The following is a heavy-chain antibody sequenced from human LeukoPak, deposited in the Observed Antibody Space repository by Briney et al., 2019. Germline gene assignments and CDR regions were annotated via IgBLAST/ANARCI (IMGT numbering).Heavy chain of an antibody. V-gene: IGHV3-43*01. CDR1: GFTLDVYT. CDR2: ITWNGQTK. J-gene: IGHJ4*02. Sequence: PGGPLRLPCAPSGFTLDVYTIHWARQAPGKGLEWVSLITWNGQTKSYADSVKARFTISRDNSKNFLYSQMNSLRADDSALYYCVKGLGSSGFPNWGQGTLVTVSS. D-gene: IGHD3-22*01. CDR3: VKGLGSSGFPN.